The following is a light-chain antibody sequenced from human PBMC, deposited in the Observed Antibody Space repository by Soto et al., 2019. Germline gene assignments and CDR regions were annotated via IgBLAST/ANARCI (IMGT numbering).Light chain of an antibody. J-gene: IGLJ3*02. CDR2: HTT. CDR1: TGAVTSGHH. Sequence: QAVVTQEPSLTVSPGGTVTLTCGSSTGAVTSGHHPYWLQQKPGQAPRTLIYHTTNTLSWTPARFSGSLLGGKAALTLSGAQPEDEALYYCLLTYSGPWVFGGGTKVTVL. V-gene: IGLV7-46*01. CDR3: LLTYSGPWV.